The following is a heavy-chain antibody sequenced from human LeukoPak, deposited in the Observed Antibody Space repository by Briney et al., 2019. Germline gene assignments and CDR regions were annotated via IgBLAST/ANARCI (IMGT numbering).Heavy chain of an antibody. CDR2: ISYDGSNK. V-gene: IGHV3-30*18. D-gene: IGHD1-1*01. CDR3: VQETGHNWGYLDY. CDR1: GFTFSSYG. Sequence: GRSLRLSCAASGFTFSSYGMHWVRQAPGKGLEWVAVISYDGSNKYYADSVKGRFTISRDNSKNTLYLQMNTLRADDTAVYYCVQETGHNWGYLDYWGQGTLVTVSS. J-gene: IGHJ4*02.